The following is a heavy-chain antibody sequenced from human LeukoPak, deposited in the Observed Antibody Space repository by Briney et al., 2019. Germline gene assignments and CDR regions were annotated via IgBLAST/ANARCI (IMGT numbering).Heavy chain of an antibody. CDR3: ARAHDSSSWYTSI. J-gene: IGHJ4*02. V-gene: IGHV4-59*01. CDR1: GGSISSYY. CDR2: IYYSGST. Sequence: SETLSLTCTVSGGSISSYYWSWIRQPPGKGLEWIGFIYYSGSTNYNPSLRSRVTISVDTSKNQFSLRLRFVTAADTAVYYCARAHDSSSWYTSIWGQGTLVTVSS. D-gene: IGHD6-13*01.